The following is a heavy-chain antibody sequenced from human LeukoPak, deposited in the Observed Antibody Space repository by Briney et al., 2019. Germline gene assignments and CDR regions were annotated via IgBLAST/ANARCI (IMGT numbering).Heavy chain of an antibody. CDR1: GFTFSSYS. CDR2: ISSSSSYI. D-gene: IGHD6-13*01. Sequence: PGGSLRLSCAASGFTFSSYSMNWVRQAPGKGLEWVSSISSSSSYIYYADSVKGRFTISRDNAKNSLYLQMNSLRAEDTAVYYCAREIAAAGKALDYWGQGTLVTVSS. J-gene: IGHJ4*02. V-gene: IGHV3-21*01. CDR3: AREIAAAGKALDY.